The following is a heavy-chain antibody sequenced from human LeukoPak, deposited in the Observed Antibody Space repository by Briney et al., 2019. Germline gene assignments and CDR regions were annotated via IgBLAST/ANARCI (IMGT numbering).Heavy chain of an antibody. CDR3: ARGGQSRHDY. J-gene: IGHJ4*02. V-gene: IGHV3-74*01. D-gene: IGHD2-15*01. Sequence: GGSLRLSCAASGFAFSSNWMHWVRQTPGKGLVWVSRINSGGSGTSYADSVEGRFTISRDNAKNSLYLQMNTLRAEDTAVYYCARGGQSRHDYWGQGTLVTVSS. CDR1: GFAFSSNW. CDR2: INSGGSGT.